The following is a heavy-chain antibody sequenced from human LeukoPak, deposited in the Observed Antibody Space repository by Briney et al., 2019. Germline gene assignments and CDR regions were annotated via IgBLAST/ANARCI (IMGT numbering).Heavy chain of an antibody. V-gene: IGHV4-59*11. D-gene: IGHD1-1*01. CDR1: GGSITGHY. CDR3: AKAGGWNDLPY. J-gene: IGHJ4*02. CDR2: IYYSGTTT. Sequence: PSETLSLTCTVSGGSITGHYWSWVRQSPQKGLEWIGYIYYSGTTTNYNPSLKSRVTMAVDRAKNQFSLKLTYVTAADTAVYYCAKAGGWNDLPYWGQGTLVTVSS.